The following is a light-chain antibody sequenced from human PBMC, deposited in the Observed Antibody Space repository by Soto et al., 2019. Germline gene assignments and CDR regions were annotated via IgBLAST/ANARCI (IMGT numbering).Light chain of an antibody. CDR3: QQRSNWPPLT. Sequence: EIVLTQSPATLSLSPGERATLSCRASQSVSSYLAWYQQNPGQAPRLLIYDASNRATGIPARFSGSGSGTDLTLNIRSLEPEDFAVYYCQQRSNWPPLTFGGGTKVEIK. CDR1: QSVSSY. V-gene: IGKV3-11*01. CDR2: DAS. J-gene: IGKJ4*01.